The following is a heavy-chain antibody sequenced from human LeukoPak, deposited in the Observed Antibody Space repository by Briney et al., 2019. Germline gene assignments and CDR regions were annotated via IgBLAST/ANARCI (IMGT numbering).Heavy chain of an antibody. CDR1: GYSFTSYW. CDR3: VRSDDSSGWPNDY. D-gene: IGHD3-22*01. CDR2: IDPSDSYT. Sequence: GESLKISCKGSGYSFTSYWISWVRQTPGKGLEWMGRIDPSDSYTNYSPSFQGHVTISADKSISTAYLQWSSLKASDTAMYYCVRSDDSSGWPNDYWGQGTLVTVSS. J-gene: IGHJ4*02. V-gene: IGHV5-10-1*01.